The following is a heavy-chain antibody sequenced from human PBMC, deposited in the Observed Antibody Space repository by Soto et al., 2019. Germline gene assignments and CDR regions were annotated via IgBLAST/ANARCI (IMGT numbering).Heavy chain of an antibody. CDR3: ARLRIAARSYYYYYGLDV. D-gene: IGHD6-6*01. V-gene: IGHV4-34*01. Sequence: PSETLSLTCAAYGGSFSGYYWSWLRQAPGKGLEWIGAINHSGSTHYNPSPKIRVTISVDTSKNQFSLNLSSVTAADTAVYYCARLRIAARSYYYYYGLDVWGQGTTVTVSS. J-gene: IGHJ6*02. CDR1: GGSFSGYY. CDR2: INHSGST.